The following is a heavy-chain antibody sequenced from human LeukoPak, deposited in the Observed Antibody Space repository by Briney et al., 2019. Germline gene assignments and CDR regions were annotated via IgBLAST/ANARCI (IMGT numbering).Heavy chain of an antibody. CDR1: GGTFSSYA. CDR3: AVAVVPAAIRGRGDAFDI. J-gene: IGHJ3*02. CDR2: IIPILGIA. D-gene: IGHD2-2*02. Sequence: ASVKVSCKASGGTFSSYAISWVRQAPGQGLEWMGRIIPILGIANYAQKFQGRVTITADKSTSTAYMELRSLRSDDTAVYYCAVAVVPAAIRGRGDAFDIWGQGTMVTVSS. V-gene: IGHV1-69*04.